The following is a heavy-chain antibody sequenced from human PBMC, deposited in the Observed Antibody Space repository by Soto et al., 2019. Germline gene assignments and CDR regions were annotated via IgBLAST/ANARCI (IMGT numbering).Heavy chain of an antibody. V-gene: IGHV3-53*01. Sequence: PGGSLRLSCAASGFTVSSIYMSWVRQAPGKGLEWVSVIYSGGSTYYADSVKGRFTISRDNSKNTLYLQMNSLRAEDTAVYYCARASIAATFYGMDVWGQGTTVTVSS. CDR2: IYSGGST. D-gene: IGHD6-6*01. J-gene: IGHJ6*02. CDR1: GFTVSSIY. CDR3: ARASIAATFYGMDV.